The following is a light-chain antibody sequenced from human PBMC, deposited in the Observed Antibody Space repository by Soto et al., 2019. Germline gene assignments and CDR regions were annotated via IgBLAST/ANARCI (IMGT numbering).Light chain of an antibody. CDR1: QGIGND. Sequence: AIQVTQSPSSLSASVGDRVTISCRASQGIGNDLGWYQQKPGKAPKLLIYEASTLQNGVASRFSGSGSCTDFTLTISSLQPEDFATYYCLQDYVYPWTFGQGTKVEVK. J-gene: IGKJ1*01. CDR2: EAS. V-gene: IGKV1-6*01. CDR3: LQDYVYPWT.